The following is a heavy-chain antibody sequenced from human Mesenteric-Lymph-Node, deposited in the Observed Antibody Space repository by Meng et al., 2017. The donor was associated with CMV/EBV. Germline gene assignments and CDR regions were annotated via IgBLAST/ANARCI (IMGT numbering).Heavy chain of an antibody. Sequence: GSLRLSCTVSDYSISSGYYWGWIRQPPGKGLEWIGSIYHSGSTYSNPSLKSRVTISVDTSKNQFSLRLSSVTAADTAVYYCARGRTWYMYDAFDIWGHGTMVTVSS. D-gene: IGHD1-14*01. CDR3: ARGRTWYMYDAFDI. V-gene: IGHV4-38-2*02. J-gene: IGHJ3*02. CDR2: IYHSGST. CDR1: DYSISSGYY.